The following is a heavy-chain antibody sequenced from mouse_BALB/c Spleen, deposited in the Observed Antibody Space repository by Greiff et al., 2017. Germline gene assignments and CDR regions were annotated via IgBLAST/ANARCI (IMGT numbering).Heavy chain of an antibody. CDR1: GFTFSDYY. V-gene: IGHV5-4*02. CDR2: ISDGGSYT. CDR3: ARGDSGGYFDV. J-gene: IGHJ1*01. Sequence: EVQRVESGGGLVKPGGSLKLSCAASGFTFSDYYMYWVRQTPEKRLEWVATISDGGSYTYYPDSVKGRFTISRDNTKNNLYLQVSSLKSEDTAMYYCARGDSGGYFDVWGAGTTVTVSS.